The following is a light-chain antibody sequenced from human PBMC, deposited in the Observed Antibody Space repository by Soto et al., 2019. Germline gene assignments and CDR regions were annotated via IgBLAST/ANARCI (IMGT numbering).Light chain of an antibody. J-gene: IGKJ1*01. CDR1: QSVSSD. CDR2: GAS. V-gene: IGKV3-15*01. CDR3: QQYNTWPRT. Sequence: TLSVSPGERATLSCRASQSVSSDLAWYQQKPGQAPRLLIFGASTRATSIPARFTGSRSGTEFTLTISSLQSEDFAVYYCQQYNTWPRTFGQGTKVDI.